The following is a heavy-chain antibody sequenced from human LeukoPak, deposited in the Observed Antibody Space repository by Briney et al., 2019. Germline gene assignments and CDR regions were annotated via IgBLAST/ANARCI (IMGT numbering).Heavy chain of an antibody. CDR3: ARGLDQLLWGPH. CDR2: VRYDSSNK. Sequence: GGSLRLSCAASGFTFSGYGMHWVRQAPGKGLEWVAFVRYDSSNKYYADSVKGRFTISRDNAKNSLYLQMNSLRAEDTAVYYCARGLDQLLWGPHWGQGTLVTVSS. J-gene: IGHJ4*02. V-gene: IGHV3-30*02. D-gene: IGHD2-2*01. CDR1: GFTFSGYG.